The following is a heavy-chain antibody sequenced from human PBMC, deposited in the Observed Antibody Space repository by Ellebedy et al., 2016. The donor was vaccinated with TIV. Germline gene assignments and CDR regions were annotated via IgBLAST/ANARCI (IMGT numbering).Heavy chain of an antibody. CDR2: IYYSGST. V-gene: IGHV4-59*01. D-gene: IGHD3-9*01. J-gene: IGHJ4*02. Sequence: MPSETLSLTCTVSGGSISSYYWSWIRQPPGKGLEWIGYIYYSGSTNYNPSLKSRVTISVDTSKNQFSLKLSSVTAADTAVYYCARAARGNILTGYPDYWGQGTLVTVSS. CDR1: GGSISSYY. CDR3: ARAARGNILTGYPDY.